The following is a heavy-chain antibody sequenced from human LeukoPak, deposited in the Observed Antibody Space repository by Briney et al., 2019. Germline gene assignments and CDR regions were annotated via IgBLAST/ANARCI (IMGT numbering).Heavy chain of an antibody. V-gene: IGHV3-11*04. J-gene: IGHJ4*02. Sequence: GGSLGLSCAASGFTVSSNYMSWVRQAPGKGLEWVTYISSSGSTIYYADYVKGRFTVSRDNAKNSLYLQMNNLRAEDTALYYCGRDRVGGRGYSLDYLGQGTLVTVSS. CDR2: ISSSGSTI. D-gene: IGHD5-18*01. CDR1: GFTVSSNY. CDR3: GRDRVGGRGYSLDY.